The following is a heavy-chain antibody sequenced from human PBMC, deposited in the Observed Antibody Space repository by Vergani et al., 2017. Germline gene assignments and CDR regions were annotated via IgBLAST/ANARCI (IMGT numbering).Heavy chain of an antibody. CDR2: IRSKANSYAT. D-gene: IGHD6-13*01. Sequence: EVQLVESGGGLVQPGGSLKLSCAASGFTFSGSAMHWVRQASGKGLEWVGRIRSKANSYATAYAASVKGRCTISRDDSKNTAYLQMNSLKTEDTAVYYCTRPRAAAGTVDYWGQGTLVTVSS. J-gene: IGHJ4*02. CDR1: GFTFSGSA. CDR3: TRPRAAAGTVDY. V-gene: IGHV3-73*01.